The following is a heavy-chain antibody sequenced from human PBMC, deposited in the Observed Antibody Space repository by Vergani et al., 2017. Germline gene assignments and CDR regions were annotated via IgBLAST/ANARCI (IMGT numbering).Heavy chain of an antibody. V-gene: IGHV3-13*04. J-gene: IGHJ4*02. D-gene: IGHD6-13*01. CDR1: GFTFSSYD. CDR2: IGTAGDT. Sequence: EVQLVESGGGLVQPGGSLRLSCAASGFTFSSYDMHWVRQATGKGLEWVSAIGTAGDTYYPGSVKGRFTISRDNSKTTLYLQMNSLRAEDTAVYYCAREAAAGRYYFDYWGQGTLVTVSS. CDR3: AREAAAGRYYFDY.